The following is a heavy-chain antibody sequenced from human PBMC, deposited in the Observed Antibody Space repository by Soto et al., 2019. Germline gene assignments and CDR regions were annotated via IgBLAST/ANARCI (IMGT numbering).Heavy chain of an antibody. CDR1: GFTFSSYA. Sequence: EVQLLESGGGLVQPGGSLRLSCAASGFTFSSYAMSWVRQAPGKGLEWVSAISGSGGSTYYADSVKGRFNIPRDNSKNPMYQQINSVRADVKLVYYCAKTSILTGPYYYYSMDVWGKGTTVTVSS. CDR2: ISGSGGST. D-gene: IGHD3-9*01. J-gene: IGHJ6*03. CDR3: AKTSILTGPYYYYSMDV. V-gene: IGHV3-23*01.